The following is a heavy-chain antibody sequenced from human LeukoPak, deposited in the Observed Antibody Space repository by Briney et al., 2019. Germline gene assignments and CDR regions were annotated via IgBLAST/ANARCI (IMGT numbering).Heavy chain of an antibody. V-gene: IGHV3-64*01. D-gene: IGHD1-26*01. J-gene: IGHJ4*02. Sequence: GGSLRLSCAASGFTFSSYAMHWVRQAPGKGLEYVSAISSNGGSTYYANSVKGRFTISRDNSKNTLYLQMGSLRAEDTAVYYCAKKGSGSYLYYFDYWGQGTLVTVSS. CDR3: AKKGSGSYLYYFDY. CDR2: ISSNGGST. CDR1: GFTFSSYA.